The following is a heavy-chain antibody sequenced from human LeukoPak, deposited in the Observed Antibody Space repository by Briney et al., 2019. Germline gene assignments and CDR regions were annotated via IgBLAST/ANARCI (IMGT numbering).Heavy chain of an antibody. CDR1: GGSFSGYY. V-gene: IGHV4-34*01. J-gene: IGHJ4*02. CDR2: INHSGST. D-gene: IGHD5-24*01. Sequence: SETLSLTCAVYGGSFSGYYWSWIRQPPGKGLEWIGEINHSGSTNYNPSLKSRVTISVDTSKNQFSLKLSSVTAADTAVYYCPRVEIATISRRRYFDYWGQGTLVTVSS. CDR3: PRVEIATISRRRYFDY.